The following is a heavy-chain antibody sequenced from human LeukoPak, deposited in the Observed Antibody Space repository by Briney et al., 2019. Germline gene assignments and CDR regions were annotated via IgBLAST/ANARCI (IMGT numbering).Heavy chain of an antibody. CDR2: IIPIFGTA. J-gene: IGHJ6*04. V-gene: IGHV1-69*01. CDR1: GGTFSSYA. D-gene: IGHD3-10*01. Sequence: LVKVSCKASGGTFSSYAISWVRQAPGQGLEWMGGIIPIFGTANYAQKFQGRVTITADESTSTAYMELSSLRSEDTAVYYCARGLEWFWEFYYGMDVWGKGTTVTVSS. CDR3: ARGLEWFWEFYYGMDV.